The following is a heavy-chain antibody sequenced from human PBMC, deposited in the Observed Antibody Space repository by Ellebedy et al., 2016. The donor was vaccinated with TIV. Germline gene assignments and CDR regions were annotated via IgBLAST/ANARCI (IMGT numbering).Heavy chain of an antibody. CDR1: GFIFSNSG. J-gene: IGHJ6*02. D-gene: IGHD3-10*01. CDR3: AKDQGNYGGATYNGMDI. Sequence: GESLKISCAASGFIFSNSGMNWVRQAPGKGLEWVAVIRLVGNKADYADPAKGRFTISRDNSKNTLYLQMNSLRAEDTAVYYCAKDQGNYGGATYNGMDIWGQGTTVTVSS. CDR2: IRLVGNKA. V-gene: IGHV3-30*02.